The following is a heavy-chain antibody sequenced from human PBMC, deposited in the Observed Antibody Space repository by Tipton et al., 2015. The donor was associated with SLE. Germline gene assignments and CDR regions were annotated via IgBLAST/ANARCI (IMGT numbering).Heavy chain of an antibody. J-gene: IGHJ2*01. Sequence: TLSLTCTVSGGSISRGSYYWSWIRQPAGKGLEWIGRISTSGSTHYNPSLKSRVAISVDTSQNQFSLRLSSVTAADTAMYYCARLYPMSTFDVWGRGALVTVSS. CDR1: GGSISRGSYY. CDR2: ISTSGST. D-gene: IGHD2/OR15-2a*01. CDR3: ARLYPMSTFDV. V-gene: IGHV4-61*02.